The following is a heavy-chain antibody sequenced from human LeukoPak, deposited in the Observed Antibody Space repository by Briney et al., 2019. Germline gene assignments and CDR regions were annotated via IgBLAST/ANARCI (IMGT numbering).Heavy chain of an antibody. J-gene: IGHJ4*02. Sequence: ASVKVSCKASGYTFTSYGISWVRQAPGQGLEWMGWISAYNGNTNCAQKLQGRVTMTTDTSTSTAYMELRSLRSDDTAVYYCAWTYYYDSSGPNGYWGQGTLVTVSS. CDR1: GYTFTSYG. CDR2: ISAYNGNT. D-gene: IGHD3-22*01. V-gene: IGHV1-18*01. CDR3: AWTYYYDSSGPNGY.